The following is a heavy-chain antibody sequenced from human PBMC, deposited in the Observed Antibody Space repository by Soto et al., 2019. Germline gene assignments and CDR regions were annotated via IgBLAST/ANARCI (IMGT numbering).Heavy chain of an antibody. CDR1: GFAFSRYG. Sequence: GGSLRRSFAGSGFAFSRYGRNGGSQGPGKGLEWVSYISSNNNYIYYGDSMKGRFTISRNNAKNLLYLEMNSLRAEYTDVYYCARESEDVTSNLDYWGKGT. V-gene: IGHV3-21*06. J-gene: IGHJ4*02. CDR2: ISSNNNYI. CDR3: ARESEDVTSNLDY.